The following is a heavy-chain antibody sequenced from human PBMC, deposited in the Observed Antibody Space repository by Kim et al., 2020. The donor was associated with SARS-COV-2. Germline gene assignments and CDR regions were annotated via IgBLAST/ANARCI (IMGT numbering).Heavy chain of an antibody. V-gene: IGHV3-23*01. CDR3: ARHYDFWSGAYYFDY. Sequence: GGSLRLSCAASGFTFSSYAMSWVRQAPGKGLEWVSAISGSGGSTYYADSVKGRFTISRDNSKNTLYLQMNSLRAEDTAVYYCARHYDFWSGAYYFDYWGQGTLVTVSS. D-gene: IGHD3-3*01. CDR2: ISGSGGST. J-gene: IGHJ4*02. CDR1: GFTFSSYA.